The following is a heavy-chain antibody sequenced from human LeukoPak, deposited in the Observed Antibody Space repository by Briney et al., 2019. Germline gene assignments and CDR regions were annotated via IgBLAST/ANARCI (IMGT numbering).Heavy chain of an antibody. D-gene: IGHD4-23*01. CDR3: ARDSRYGGNVDY. CDR2: INHSGST. J-gene: IGHJ4*02. Sequence: SETLSLTCAVYGGSFSGYYWSWIRQPPGKGLEWIGEINHSGSTNYNPSLKSRVTISVDTSKNQFSLKLSSVTAADTAVYYCARDSRYGGNVDYWGQGTLVTVSS. CDR1: GGSFSGYY. V-gene: IGHV4-34*01.